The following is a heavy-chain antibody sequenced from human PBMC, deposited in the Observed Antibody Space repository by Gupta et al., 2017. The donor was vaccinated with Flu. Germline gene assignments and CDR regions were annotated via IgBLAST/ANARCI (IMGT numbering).Heavy chain of an antibody. D-gene: IGHD3-3*01. Sequence: WVRQAPGQGLEWMGWINPNSGGTNYEQNFQGKVTSTRDTSISTSYMELSRLRSADTAAYSSARGSGDAEGSGWPSYQQHDYWGQGTLVTVSS. CDR3: ARGSGDAEGSGWPSYQQHDY. J-gene: IGHJ4*02. V-gene: IGHV1-2*01. CDR2: INPNSGGT.